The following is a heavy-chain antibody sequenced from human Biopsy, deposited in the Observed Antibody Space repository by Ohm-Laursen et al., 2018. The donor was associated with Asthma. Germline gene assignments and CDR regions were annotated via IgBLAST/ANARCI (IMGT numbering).Heavy chain of an antibody. V-gene: IGHV3-30-3*01. Sequence: SLRLSCAASRFTYEMHWVRQAPGKGLEWVAVISYDGSSIYYADSVKGRFTISRDNSKNTLSLKMNSLTAEDTAVYYCAREGVAGTHIEDWGQGTLVTVSS. CDR2: ISYDGSSI. J-gene: IGHJ4*02. CDR1: RFTYE. CDR3: AREGVAGTHIED. D-gene: IGHD6-19*01.